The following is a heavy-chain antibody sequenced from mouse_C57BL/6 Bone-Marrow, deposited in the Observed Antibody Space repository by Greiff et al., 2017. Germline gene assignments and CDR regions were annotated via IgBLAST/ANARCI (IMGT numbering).Heavy chain of an antibody. J-gene: IGHJ2*01. Sequence: VQLQQPGTELVKPGASVKLSCKASGYTFTSYWMHWVKQRPGQGLEWIGNINPSNGGTNYNEKFKSKATLTVDKSSSTAYMQLSSLTSEDSAVYYYARGRAIYYGRGDYFDYWGQGTTLTVSS. D-gene: IGHD1-2*01. CDR1: GYTFTSYW. CDR3: ARGRAIYYGRGDYFDY. V-gene: IGHV1-53*01. CDR2: INPSNGGT.